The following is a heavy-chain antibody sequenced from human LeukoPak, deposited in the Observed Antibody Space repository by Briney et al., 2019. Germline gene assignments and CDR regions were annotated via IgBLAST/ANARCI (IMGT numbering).Heavy chain of an antibody. V-gene: IGHV3-7*03. CDR1: GFTFSNAW. CDR2: IKQDGSDK. CDR3: ARAWIELWSHDY. D-gene: IGHD5-18*01. Sequence: PGGSLRLSCAASGFTFSNAWMNWVRQAPGKGLEWVANIKQDGSDKYYVDSVKGRFTISKDNAKSSLYLQMNSLRAEDTAVYYCARAWIELWSHDYWGQGTLVTVSS. J-gene: IGHJ4*02.